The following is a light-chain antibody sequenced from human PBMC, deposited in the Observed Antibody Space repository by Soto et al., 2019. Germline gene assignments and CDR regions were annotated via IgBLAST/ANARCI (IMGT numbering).Light chain of an antibody. J-gene: IGKJ1*01. V-gene: IGKV2-24*01. CDR2: KVY. CDR1: QSLVHNDGNTY. CDR3: MQATQATWT. Sequence: DIVMTQTPLSSPVTLGQAASISCRSSQSLVHNDGNTYLSWFHQRPGQPPRLLIYKVYDRYSVVPDRFSGSGAGTDFTLTISRVEAEDVGVYYCMQATQATWTFGQGTKVEIK.